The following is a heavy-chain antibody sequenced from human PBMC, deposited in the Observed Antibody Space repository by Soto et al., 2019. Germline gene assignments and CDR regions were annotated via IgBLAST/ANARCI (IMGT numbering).Heavy chain of an antibody. V-gene: IGHV3-30*03. CDR2: ISYDGSNK. CDR1: GFTFSSYG. J-gene: IGHJ4*02. Sequence: QVQLVESGGGVVQPGRSLRLSCAASGFTFSSYGMHWVRQAPGKGLEWVAVISYDGSNKYYADSVEGRFTISRDNSKNTLYLQMKSLRAEDRAVYYCARSPYSVSYLAYFDYWGQGTLVTVSS. D-gene: IGHD1-26*01. CDR3: ARSPYSVSYLAYFDY.